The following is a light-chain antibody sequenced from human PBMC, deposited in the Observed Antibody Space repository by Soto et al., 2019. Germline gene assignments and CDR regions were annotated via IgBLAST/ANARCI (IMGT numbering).Light chain of an antibody. CDR2: GAS. Sequence: DVQMTQSPSSVSASVGDRVTITCRASQYISNWLAWYQQKPGKAPKLLIYGASRLQTGVPSRFSGSGSGTDFTLTISGLQPEDFAIYYCQQGSNWPITFGQGTRLEIK. J-gene: IGKJ5*01. CDR3: QQGSNWPIT. V-gene: IGKV1-12*01. CDR1: QYISNW.